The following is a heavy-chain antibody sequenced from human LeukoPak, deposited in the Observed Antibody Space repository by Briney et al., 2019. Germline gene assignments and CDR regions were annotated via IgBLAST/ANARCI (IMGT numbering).Heavy chain of an antibody. CDR1: GFTFSSYA. J-gene: IGHJ4*02. CDR3: ANLIAAAGTSGY. V-gene: IGHV3-30-3*01. Sequence: GGSLRLSCAASGFTFSSYAMHWVRQAPGKGLEWVAVISYDGSNKYYADSVKGRFTISRDNSKNTLYLQMNSLRAEDTAVYYCANLIAAAGTSGYWGQGTLVTVSS. CDR2: ISYDGSNK. D-gene: IGHD6-13*01.